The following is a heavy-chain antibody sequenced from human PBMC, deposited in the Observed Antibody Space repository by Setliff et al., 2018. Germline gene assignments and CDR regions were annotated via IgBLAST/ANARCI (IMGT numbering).Heavy chain of an antibody. CDR3: ARAGAAPSGRKGVFEY. CDR1: GYTLINYG. J-gene: IGHJ4*02. Sequence: ASVKVSCKASGYTLINYGISWVRQAPGQGLEWMGIINIDGGSSSYEQNFQGRVTMTRDTSTSTVYLELSSLSFEDTAVYYCARAGAAPSGRKGVFEYWGQGTLVTVSS. CDR2: INIDGGSS. V-gene: IGHV1-46*01. D-gene: IGHD1-26*01.